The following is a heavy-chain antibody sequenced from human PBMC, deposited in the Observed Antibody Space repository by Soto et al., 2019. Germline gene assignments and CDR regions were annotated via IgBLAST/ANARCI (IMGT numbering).Heavy chain of an antibody. CDR1: GFTFSSYA. CDR2: ISGSGGST. CDR3: AWGYYDFWSGYSVDY. V-gene: IGHV3-23*01. Sequence: EVQLLDSGGGLVQPGGSLRLSCAASGFTFSSYAMSWVRQAPGKGLEWVSAISGSGGSTYYADSVKGRFTISRDNSKNTLYLQMNSLRAEDTAVYYCAWGYYDFWSGYSVDYWGQGTLVTVSS. J-gene: IGHJ4*02. D-gene: IGHD3-3*01.